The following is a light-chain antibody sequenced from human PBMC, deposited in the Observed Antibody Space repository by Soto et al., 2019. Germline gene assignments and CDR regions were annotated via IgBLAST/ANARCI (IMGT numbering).Light chain of an antibody. CDR1: QGISSY. Sequence: QLTQSPSSLSASVGDRITITCRASQGISSYLAWYQQKPGKVPKLLIYAASTVQSGVPSRFSGSGSGTDFTLTISSLQPEDVATYYCQKYNSAPRTFGQGTKV. J-gene: IGKJ1*01. V-gene: IGKV1-27*01. CDR2: AAS. CDR3: QKYNSAPRT.